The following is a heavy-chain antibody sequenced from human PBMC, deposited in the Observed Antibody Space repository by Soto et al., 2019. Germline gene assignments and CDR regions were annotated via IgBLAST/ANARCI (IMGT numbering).Heavy chain of an antibody. CDR1: GGSISTSSYF. V-gene: IGHV4-39*01. J-gene: IGHJ4*02. CDR3: ARHRWGSGSYSGLLDF. D-gene: IGHD3-10*01. CDR2: VHYSGSA. Sequence: SETLSLTCSVSGGSISTSSYFWGWIRQPPGKGLEWVGAVHYSGSANYRSSLQSRVTISVDTSQNQFSLRLRSVTAADTAVYYCARHRWGSGSYSGLLDFWGQGALVTVSS.